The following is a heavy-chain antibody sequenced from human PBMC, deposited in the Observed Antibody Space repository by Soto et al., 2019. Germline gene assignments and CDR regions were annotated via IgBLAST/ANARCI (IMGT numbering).Heavy chain of an antibody. V-gene: IGHV3-30-3*01. CDR3: AREYSSSWYLAEYFQH. J-gene: IGHJ1*01. CDR2: ISYDGSNK. CDR1: GFTFSSYA. D-gene: IGHD6-13*01. Sequence: QVQLVESGGGVVQPGRSLRLSCAASGFTFSSYAMHWVRQAPGKGLEWVAVISYDGSNKYYADSVKGRFTISRDNSKNXLYLQMTSLRAEDTAVYYCAREYSSSWYLAEYFQHWGQGTLVTVSS.